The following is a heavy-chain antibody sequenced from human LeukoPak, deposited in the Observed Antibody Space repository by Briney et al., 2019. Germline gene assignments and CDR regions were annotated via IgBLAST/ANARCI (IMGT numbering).Heavy chain of an antibody. V-gene: IGHV4-34*01. CDR3: ARVPYSSSWYVDP. Sequence: SETLSLTCAVYGGSFSGYYWSWIRQPLGKGLEWIGEINHSGSTNYNPSLKSRVTISVDTSKNQFSLKLSSVTAADTAVYYCARVPYSSSWYVDPWGQGTLVTVSS. CDR2: INHSGST. D-gene: IGHD6-13*01. J-gene: IGHJ5*02. CDR1: GGSFSGYY.